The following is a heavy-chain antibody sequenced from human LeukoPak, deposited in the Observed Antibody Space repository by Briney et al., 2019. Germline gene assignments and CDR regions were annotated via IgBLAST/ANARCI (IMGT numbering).Heavy chain of an antibody. Sequence: GGSLRLSCAASGFTFSSYGMHWVRQAPGKGLEWVAVIWYDGSNKYYAGSVKGRFTISRDNSKNTLYLQMNSLRAEDTAVYYCARDGPWLTYYGMDVWGQGTTVTVSS. J-gene: IGHJ6*02. CDR1: GFTFSSYG. CDR3: ARDGPWLTYYGMDV. V-gene: IGHV3-33*01. D-gene: IGHD5-12*01. CDR2: IWYDGSNK.